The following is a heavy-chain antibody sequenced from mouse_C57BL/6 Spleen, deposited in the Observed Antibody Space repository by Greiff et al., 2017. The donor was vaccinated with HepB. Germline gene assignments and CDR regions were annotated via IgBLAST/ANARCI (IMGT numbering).Heavy chain of an antibody. J-gene: IGHJ4*01. Sequence: QVQLQQSGAELVRPGASVKLSCKASGYTFTDYYINWVKQRPGQGLEWIARIYPGSGNTYYNEKFKGKATLTAEKSSSTAYMQLSSLTSEDAAVYFCARNWDEAMDCWGQGTSVTVSS. CDR3: ARNWDEAMDC. CDR1: GYTFTDYY. D-gene: IGHD4-1*01. CDR2: IYPGSGNT. V-gene: IGHV1-76*01.